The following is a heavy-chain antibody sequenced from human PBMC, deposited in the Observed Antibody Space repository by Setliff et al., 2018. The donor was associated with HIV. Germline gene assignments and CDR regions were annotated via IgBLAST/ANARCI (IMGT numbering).Heavy chain of an antibody. CDR1: GGSITSGSHY. CDR2: IYYTGST. D-gene: IGHD5-12*01. V-gene: IGHV4-31*03. J-gene: IGHJ4*02. CDR3: AGRDGYNRYYFDF. Sequence: SETLSLTCTVSGGSITSGSHYWSWIRQHPGKGLEWIGYIYYTGSTYYNPSLKSRVTISVDTSKNQFSLNLCSVTAADTALYYCAGRDGYNRYYFDFWGQGTLVTVSS.